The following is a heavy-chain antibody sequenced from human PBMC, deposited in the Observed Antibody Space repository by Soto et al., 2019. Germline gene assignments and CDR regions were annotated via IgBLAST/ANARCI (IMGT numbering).Heavy chain of an antibody. CDR3: ARYEYGNSLYGVDV. D-gene: IGHD1-7*01. CDR1: GESFSGYY. CDR2: VDHRGST. J-gene: IGHJ6*02. V-gene: IGHV4-34*01. Sequence: SETLSLTCVVSGESFSGYYWSWVRQTPGMGLEWIGEVDHRGSTTYNPSLKNRASISIDSSKNLFSLELTSVTAADTALYFCARYEYGNSLYGVDVWGQGTRVTVSS.